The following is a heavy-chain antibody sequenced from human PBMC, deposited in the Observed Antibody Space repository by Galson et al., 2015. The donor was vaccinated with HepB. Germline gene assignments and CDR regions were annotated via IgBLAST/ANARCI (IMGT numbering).Heavy chain of an antibody. V-gene: IGHV3-7*01. CDR1: GFTFSAYW. J-gene: IGHJ4*02. D-gene: IGHD2-8*01. CDR2: IKEDGSEK. Sequence: SLRLSCAASGFTFSAYWMSWVRQAPGKELEWVANIKEDGSEKYHVDSVKGRFTISRDNAENSLFLQMNSLRAEDTAVYYCARDRMAGPDYWGQGTLVTVSS. CDR3: ARDRMAGPDY.